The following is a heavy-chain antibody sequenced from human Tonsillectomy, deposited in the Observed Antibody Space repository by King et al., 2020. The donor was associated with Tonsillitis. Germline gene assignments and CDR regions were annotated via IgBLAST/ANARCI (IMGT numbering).Heavy chain of an antibody. V-gene: IGHV4-30-4*07. CDR3: AGGSGSPRYIDIDY. CDR1: GGSISSGGYS. J-gene: IGHJ4*02. Sequence: QLQESGPGLVKPSQTLSLTCAVSGGSISSGGYSWSWIRQPPGKGLEWIGYLYYSGSTYYNPSLKSRVTMSVDTSKNQFSLKVSSVTAAATAVYYCAGGSGSPRYIDIDYWGQGTLVTVSS. D-gene: IGHD1-26*01. CDR2: LYYSGST.